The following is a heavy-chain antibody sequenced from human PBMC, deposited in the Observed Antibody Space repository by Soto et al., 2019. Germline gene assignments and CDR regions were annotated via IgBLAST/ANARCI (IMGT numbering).Heavy chain of an antibody. CDR2: VYYSGST. J-gene: IGHJ3*02. D-gene: IGHD3-22*01. Sequence: QVQLQESGPGLVKPSETLSLTCTVSGASISSSYWSWIRQSPGKGLEWNGYVYYSGSTNYNPSLKSRVTISVDTSKNQFSLKLSSVTAADTAVYYCARGYYDSRGQSNTFDIWGQGTMVTVSS. CDR1: GASISSSY. CDR3: ARGYYDSRGQSNTFDI. V-gene: IGHV4-59*01.